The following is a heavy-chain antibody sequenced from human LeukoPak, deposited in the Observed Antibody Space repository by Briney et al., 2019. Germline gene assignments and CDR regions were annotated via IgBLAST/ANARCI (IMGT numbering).Heavy chain of an antibody. CDR2: ISTSSRTT. Sequence: GGSLRLSCAASGFSFSSYSMNWVRQAPGKGLEWISYISTSSRTTYYADSVKGRFTITRDNAENSLYLQMNSLRAEDTAVYYCARDYAWSFDFWGQGILVTVSS. CDR1: GFSFSSYS. V-gene: IGHV3-48*04. J-gene: IGHJ4*01. CDR3: ARDYAWSFDF. D-gene: IGHD2-2*01.